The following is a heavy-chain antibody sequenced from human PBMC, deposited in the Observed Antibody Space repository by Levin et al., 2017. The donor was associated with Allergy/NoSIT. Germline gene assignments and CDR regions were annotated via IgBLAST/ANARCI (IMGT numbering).Heavy chain of an antibody. CDR1: GGSISSGGYY. J-gene: IGHJ6*02. V-gene: IGHV4-31*03. Sequence: SQTLSLPCTVSGGSISSGGYYWSWIRQHPGKGLEWIGYIYYSGSTYYNPSLKSRVTISVDTSKNQFSLKLSSVTAADTAVYYCARVLYYDILTGQYYYYGMDVWGQGTTVTVSS. CDR3: ARVLYYDILTGQYYYYGMDV. CDR2: IYYSGST. D-gene: IGHD3-9*01.